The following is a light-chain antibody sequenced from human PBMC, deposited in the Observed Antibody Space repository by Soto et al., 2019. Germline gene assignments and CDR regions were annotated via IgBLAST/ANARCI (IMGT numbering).Light chain of an antibody. J-gene: IGKJ4*01. CDR3: QQYSYLPT. Sequence: EIVMTQSPATLSVSPGERATLSCWASQSVSNNLAWYQQKPGQAPRLLISGASTRATGIPARFSGSGSETEFTLTISGLQSEDFAVYYCQQYSYLPTFGGGTKVEIK. V-gene: IGKV3-15*01. CDR2: GAS. CDR1: QSVSNN.